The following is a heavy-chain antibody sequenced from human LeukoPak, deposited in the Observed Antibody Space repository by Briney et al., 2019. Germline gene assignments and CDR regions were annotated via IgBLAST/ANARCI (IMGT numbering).Heavy chain of an antibody. D-gene: IGHD4-17*01. J-gene: IGHJ4*02. Sequence: ASVTVSCKASGFTFTSSAVQWVRQARGQRLEWIGWIVVGSGNTNYAQKFQERVTITRDISTSTAYMELSSLRSEDTAVYYCARHKASPTVTTTDFDYWGQGTLVTVSS. V-gene: IGHV1-58*01. CDR2: IVVGSGNT. CDR1: GFTFTSSA. CDR3: ARHKASPTVTTTDFDY.